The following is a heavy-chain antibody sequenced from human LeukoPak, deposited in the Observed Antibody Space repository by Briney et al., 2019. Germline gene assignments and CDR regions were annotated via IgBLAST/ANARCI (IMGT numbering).Heavy chain of an antibody. Sequence: GGSLRLSCAASGFTVSSKYMNWVRQAPGKGLEWVSVIYSGGSTFYADSVKGRFTISRDNSKNTVYFQTTSLRAEDTAVYYCARVGDVGAVDYWGQGTLVTVSS. CDR3: ARVGDVGAVDY. CDR1: GFTVSSKY. J-gene: IGHJ4*02. D-gene: IGHD1-26*01. CDR2: IYSGGST. V-gene: IGHV3-53*01.